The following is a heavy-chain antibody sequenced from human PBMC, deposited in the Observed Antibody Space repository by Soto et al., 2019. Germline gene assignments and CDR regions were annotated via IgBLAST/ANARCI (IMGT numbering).Heavy chain of an antibody. V-gene: IGHV3-23*01. Sequence: GGSLILSCAASGFTFSSYAMSWVRQAPGKGLEWVSAISGSGGSTYYADSVKGRFTISRDNSKNTLYLQMNSLRAEDTAVYYCAKKLSDILTGYFRYYYYYGMDVWGQGTTVTVSS. J-gene: IGHJ6*02. CDR3: AKKLSDILTGYFRYYYYYGMDV. CDR2: ISGSGGST. CDR1: GFTFSSYA. D-gene: IGHD3-9*01.